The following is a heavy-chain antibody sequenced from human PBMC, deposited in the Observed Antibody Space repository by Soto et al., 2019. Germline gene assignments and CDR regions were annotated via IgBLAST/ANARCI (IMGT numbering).Heavy chain of an antibody. Sequence: ASVKVSCKASGGTFSSYAISWVRQAPGQGLEWMGGIIPIFGTANYAQKFQGRVTITADESTSTAYMELSSLRSEDTAVYYCARDSGLIVVVPAASYYYYGMDVWGQGTTVTVSS. V-gene: IGHV1-69*13. D-gene: IGHD2-2*01. CDR3: ARDSGLIVVVPAASYYYYGMDV. CDR2: IIPIFGTA. CDR1: GGTFSSYA. J-gene: IGHJ6*02.